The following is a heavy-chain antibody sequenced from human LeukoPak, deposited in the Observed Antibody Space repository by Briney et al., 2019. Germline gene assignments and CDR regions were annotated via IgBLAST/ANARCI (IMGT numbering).Heavy chain of an antibody. V-gene: IGHV4-61*02. J-gene: IGHJ4*02. D-gene: IGHD3-16*01. Sequence: SETLSLTCTVSGGSISSGSYYWSWIRQPAGKGLEWIVRIYTSGSTNYNPSLKSRVTISVDTSKNQFSLKLSAVTAADTAVYYCASYAGGYWGQGTLVTVSS. CDR3: ASYAGGY. CDR1: GGSISSGSYY. CDR2: IYTSGST.